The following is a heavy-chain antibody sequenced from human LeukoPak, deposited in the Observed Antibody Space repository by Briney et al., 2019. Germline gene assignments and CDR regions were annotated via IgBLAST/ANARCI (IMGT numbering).Heavy chain of an antibody. D-gene: IGHD2-2*01. CDR1: GFTFSSYW. J-gene: IGHJ6*03. V-gene: IGHV3-7*03. CDR3: AKDGAQLLYYYYYMDV. Sequence: PGGSLRLSCAASGFTFSSYWMSWVRQAPGKGLEWVANIKQDGSEKYYVDSVKGRFTISRDNAKNSLYLQMNSLRAEDTAVYYCAKDGAQLLYYYYYMDVWGKGTTVTVSS. CDR2: IKQDGSEK.